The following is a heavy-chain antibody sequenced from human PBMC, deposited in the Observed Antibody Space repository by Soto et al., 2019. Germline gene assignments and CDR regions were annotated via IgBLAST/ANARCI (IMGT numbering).Heavy chain of an antibody. D-gene: IGHD3-10*01. CDR1: GYTFTAYY. J-gene: IGHJ6*02. CDR3: ARNMDYYYGPGSGNGHGV. CDR2: INPKFGDT. V-gene: IGHV1-2*02. Sequence: QVQLVQSGAEVKEPGDSVRVSCEASGYTFTAYYIHWVRQAPGQGLEWMGWINPKFGDTTYAQDFKGRVSKNKDMSNSTVEKELSTLSPDATAIYYCARNMDYYYGPGSGNGHGVWGQGTTVTVFS.